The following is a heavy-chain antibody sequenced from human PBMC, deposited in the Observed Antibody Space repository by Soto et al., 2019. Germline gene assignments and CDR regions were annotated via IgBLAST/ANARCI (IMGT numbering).Heavy chain of an antibody. D-gene: IGHD3-10*01. CDR2: IIPIFGTA. J-gene: IGHJ4*02. Sequence: AAVKVSCKASGGTFSSYAVSWVRQAPGQGLEWMGGIIPIFGTANYAQKFQDRVTITADKSTSTAYMELSSLRSEDTAVYYCARDGVYYGSANSDYWGQGTLVTVSS. CDR3: ARDGVYYGSANSDY. V-gene: IGHV1-69*06. CDR1: GGTFSSYA.